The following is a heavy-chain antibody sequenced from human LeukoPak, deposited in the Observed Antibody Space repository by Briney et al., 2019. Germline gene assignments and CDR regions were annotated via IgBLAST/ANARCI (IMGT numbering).Heavy chain of an antibody. J-gene: IGHJ4*02. CDR3: ARDLYDFWSGYYHY. CDR1: GYTFTSYG. D-gene: IGHD3-3*01. CDR2: ISAYNGNT. Sequence: AASVKVSCKASGYTFTSYGISWVRQAPGQGLEWMGWISAYNGNTNYAQKLQGRVTMTPDTSTSTAYMELRSLRSDDTAVYYCARDLYDFWSGYYHYWGQGTLVTVSS. V-gene: IGHV1-18*01.